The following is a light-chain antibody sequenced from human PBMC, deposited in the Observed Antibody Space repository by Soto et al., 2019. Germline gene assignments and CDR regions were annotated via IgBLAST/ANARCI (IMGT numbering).Light chain of an antibody. CDR3: ASWDKSLNGLYV. V-gene: IGLV2-14*01. J-gene: IGLJ1*01. CDR2: SVS. CDR1: SSDIGTYDH. Sequence: QSVLAQPASVSGSPGQSITISCSGTSSDIGTYDHVAWFQQFPGKTPKLMIYSVSNRPSGVSYRFSASKSGASASLAISGLQSEDEATYYCASWDKSLNGLYVFGAGTKVTVL.